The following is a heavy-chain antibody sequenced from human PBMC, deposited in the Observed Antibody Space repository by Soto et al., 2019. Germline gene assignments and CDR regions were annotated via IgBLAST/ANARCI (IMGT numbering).Heavy chain of an antibody. D-gene: IGHD3-3*01. J-gene: IGHJ3*02. CDR2: ISSNGGST. CDR1: GFTFSSYA. Sequence: PGGSLRLSCSASGFTFSSYAMHWVRQAPGRGLEYVSAISSNGGSTYYADSVKGRFTISIDNSKNTLYLQMSSLRAEDTAVYYCVKGDVDFYAFDIWGQGTMVTVSS. V-gene: IGHV3-64D*08. CDR3: VKGDVDFYAFDI.